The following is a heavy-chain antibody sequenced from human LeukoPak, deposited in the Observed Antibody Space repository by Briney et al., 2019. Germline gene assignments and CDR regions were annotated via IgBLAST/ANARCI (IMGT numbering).Heavy chain of an antibody. CDR2: IYTSGST. D-gene: IGHD3-9*01. Sequence: SETLSLTCTVSGGSISSGSYYWSWIRQPAGTGLEWIGRIYTSGSTNYNPSLKSRVTISVDTSKNQFSLKLSSVTAADTAVYYCARGPPYYDILTGYYQIYYFDYWGQGTLVTVSS. CDR3: ARGPPYYDILTGYYQIYYFDY. V-gene: IGHV4-61*02. J-gene: IGHJ4*02. CDR1: GGSISSGSYY.